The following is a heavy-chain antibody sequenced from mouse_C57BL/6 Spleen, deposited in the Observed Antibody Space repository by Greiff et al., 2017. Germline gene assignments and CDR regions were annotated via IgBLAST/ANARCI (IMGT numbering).Heavy chain of an antibody. CDR2: INYDGSST. CDR3: ARDGYYFDY. D-gene: IGHD2-2*01. V-gene: IGHV5-16*01. Sequence: EVQLVESEGGLVQPGRSMKLSCTASGFTFSDYYMAWVRQVPEKGLEWVANINYDGSSTYYLDSLKSRFIISRDNAKNILYLQMSSLKSEDTATYYCARDGYYFDYWGQGTTLTVSS. J-gene: IGHJ2*01. CDR1: GFTFSDYY.